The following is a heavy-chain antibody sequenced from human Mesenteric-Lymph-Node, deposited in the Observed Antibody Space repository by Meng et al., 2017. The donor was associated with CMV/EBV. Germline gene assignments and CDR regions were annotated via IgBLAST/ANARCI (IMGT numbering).Heavy chain of an antibody. V-gene: IGHV3-30*02. CDR2: IRYDVDSK. CDR3: AKDLPPHPYYDFWSGFDY. J-gene: IGHJ4*02. CDR1: GFTFSSHG. D-gene: IGHD3-3*01. Sequence: GESLKISCAASGFTFSSHGMHWVRQAPGKGLEWVAVIRYDVDSKFYIDSVKGRFTISRDNSKNTLYLQMNSLRAEDTAVYYCAKDLPPHPYYDFWSGFDYWGQGTLVTVSS.